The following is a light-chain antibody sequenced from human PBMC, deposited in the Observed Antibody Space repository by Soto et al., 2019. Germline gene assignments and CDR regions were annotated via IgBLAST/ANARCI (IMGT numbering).Light chain of an antibody. J-gene: IGKJ5*01. CDR2: AAS. Sequence: DGQMTQYPFSLSASVADRVTITCRTSQGISSDLNWYQQKAGKAPKLLIYAASTLHSGVPSRFSGSGSGTDFTLTISSLQPEDFATYYCQQLNSYPITFGQGTRLEIK. CDR3: QQLNSYPIT. V-gene: IGKV1-9*01. CDR1: QGISSD.